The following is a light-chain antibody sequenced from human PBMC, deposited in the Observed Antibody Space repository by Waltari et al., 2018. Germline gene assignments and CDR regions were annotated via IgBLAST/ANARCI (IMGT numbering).Light chain of an antibody. CDR3: SSYTSSSTFV. Sequence: QSALTQPASVSGSPGQSITISCTGTTSDIGGYNYVSWYQHHPAKTPTLMIYDVNQRPSGDSYRFSGSKSGNTASLTISGLQAEDEADYYCSSYTSSSTFVFGTGTKVTVL. V-gene: IGLV2-14*03. CDR1: TSDIGGYNY. CDR2: DVN. J-gene: IGLJ1*01.